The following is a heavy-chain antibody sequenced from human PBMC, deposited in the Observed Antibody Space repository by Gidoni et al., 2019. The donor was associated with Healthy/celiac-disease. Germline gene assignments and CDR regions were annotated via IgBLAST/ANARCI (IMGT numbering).Heavy chain of an antibody. Sequence: VQLQQWGAGLLKPSETLSLTCAVYGGSFSGYYWRGMRQPPGKGLEWIGEINHSGSTNYYPSLKSRVTISVDTSKNQCSLKLSSVTAADTAVYYCARVAAGWVDYWGQGTLVTVSS. D-gene: IGHD6-19*01. J-gene: IGHJ4*02. CDR1: GGSFSGYY. V-gene: IGHV4-34*01. CDR3: ARVAAGWVDY. CDR2: INHSGST.